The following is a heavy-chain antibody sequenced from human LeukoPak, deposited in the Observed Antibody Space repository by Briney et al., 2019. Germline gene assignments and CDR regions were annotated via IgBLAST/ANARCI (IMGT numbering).Heavy chain of an antibody. Sequence: GGSLKLSCAASGFTFSGSAMHWVRQASGKGLEWVGRIRSKANSYATAYAASVKGRFTISRDDSKNTAYLQMNSLKTEDTAVYYCTTDFYGDYYWNWFDPWGQGTLVTVSS. V-gene: IGHV3-73*01. J-gene: IGHJ5*02. CDR3: TTDFYGDYYWNWFDP. CDR1: GFTFSGSA. CDR2: IRSKANSYAT. D-gene: IGHD4-17*01.